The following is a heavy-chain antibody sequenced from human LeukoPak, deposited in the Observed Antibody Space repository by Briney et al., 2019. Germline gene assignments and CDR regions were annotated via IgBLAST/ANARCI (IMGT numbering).Heavy chain of an antibody. D-gene: IGHD5-18*01. CDR2: INHSGST. V-gene: IGHV4-34*01. Sequence: SETLSLTCAVYGGSFSGYCWSWIRQPPGKGLEWIGEINHSGSTNYNPSLKSRVTISVDTSKNQFSLKLSSVTAADTAVYYCARGRSGYSSRIFDYWGQGTLVTVSS. J-gene: IGHJ4*02. CDR1: GGSFSGYC. CDR3: ARGRSGYSSRIFDY.